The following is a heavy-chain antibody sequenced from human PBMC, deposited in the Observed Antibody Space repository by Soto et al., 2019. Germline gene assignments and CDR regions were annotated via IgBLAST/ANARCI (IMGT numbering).Heavy chain of an antibody. CDR1: GGSISSSSYY. D-gene: IGHD6-13*01. Sequence: QLQLQESGPGLVKPSETLSLTCTVSGGSISSSSYYWGWIRQPPGKGLEWIGSIYYSGSTYYNPSLTSRVTIAVDTSKNQFSLKLSSVTAADTAVYYCARRQSSSWYGLWGQGTLVTVSS. CDR2: IYYSGST. CDR3: ARRQSSSWYGL. V-gene: IGHV4-39*01. J-gene: IGHJ4*02.